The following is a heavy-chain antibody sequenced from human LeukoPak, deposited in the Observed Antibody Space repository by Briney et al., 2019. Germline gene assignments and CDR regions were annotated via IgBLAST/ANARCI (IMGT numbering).Heavy chain of an antibody. CDR3: ARGVVYPTWSGPHWSDY. Sequence: GGSLRLSCAASGFTFSSYWMSWVRQAPGKGPEWVAHIKQDASQEDHVDSVKGRFTISRDNAKNSLYLQMNSLRAEDTAVYYCARGVVYPTWSGPHWSDYWGQGTLVTVSS. CDR2: IKQDASQE. D-gene: IGHD3-3*01. CDR1: GFTFSSYW. J-gene: IGHJ4*02. V-gene: IGHV3-7*01.